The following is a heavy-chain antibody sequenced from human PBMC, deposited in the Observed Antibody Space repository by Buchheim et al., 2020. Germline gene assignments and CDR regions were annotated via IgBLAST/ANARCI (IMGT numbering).Heavy chain of an antibody. V-gene: IGHV4-39*07. CDR2: IYYSGST. CDR1: GGSISSSSYY. D-gene: IGHD6-13*01. J-gene: IGHJ6*02. CDR3: AREGGGSSWYGDYYYGMDV. Sequence: QLQLQESGPGLVKPSETLSLTCTVSGGSISSSSYYWGWIRQPPGKGLEWIGSIYYSGSTYYNPSLKSRVTISVDTSKNQFSLKLSSVTAAETAVYYCAREGGGSSWYGDYYYGMDVWGQGTT.